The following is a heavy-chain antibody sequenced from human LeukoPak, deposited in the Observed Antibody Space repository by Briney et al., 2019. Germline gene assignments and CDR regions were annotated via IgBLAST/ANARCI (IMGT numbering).Heavy chain of an antibody. D-gene: IGHD3-16*01. CDR1: GFSFSTST. CDR3: ARDIYGYFDL. V-gene: IGHV3-74*01. Sequence: GGSLRLSCAASGFSFSTSTMNWVRQAPGKGLVWVSRINSDGSSTNYADSVKGRFTISRDNAKNTLYLQMNSLRAEDTAVYYCARDIYGYFDLWGRGTLVTVSS. J-gene: IGHJ2*01. CDR2: INSDGSST.